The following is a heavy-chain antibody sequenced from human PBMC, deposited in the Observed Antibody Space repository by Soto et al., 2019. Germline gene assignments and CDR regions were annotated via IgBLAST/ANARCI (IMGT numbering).Heavy chain of an antibody. D-gene: IGHD6-13*01. V-gene: IGHV3-23*01. CDR3: GTLHSRSWYTGYYFDS. CDR2: FSDGGSNT. J-gene: IGHJ4*02. CDR1: GFSFSSYA. Sequence: PGGSLRLSCAASGFSFSSYAMTWVRQAPGKGLECVSAFSDGGSNTYYTDSVKGRFTISRDNSKNTLFLQMNSLRAEDTAVYYCGTLHSRSWYTGYYFDSWGQGTLVTVSS.